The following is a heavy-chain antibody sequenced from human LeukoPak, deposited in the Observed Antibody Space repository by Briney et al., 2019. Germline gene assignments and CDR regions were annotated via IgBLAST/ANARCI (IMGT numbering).Heavy chain of an antibody. V-gene: IGHV4-34*01. CDR3: ARAGRTTVTLPFDY. CDR1: GGSFSGYY. J-gene: IGHJ4*02. Sequence: SETLSLTCAVYGGSFSGYYWSWIRQPPGKGLEWSGEINHSGSTNYNPSLKSRVTTSVDTSKNQFSLKLSSVTAADTAVYYCARAGRTTVTLPFDYWGQGTLVTVSS. CDR2: INHSGST. D-gene: IGHD4-17*01.